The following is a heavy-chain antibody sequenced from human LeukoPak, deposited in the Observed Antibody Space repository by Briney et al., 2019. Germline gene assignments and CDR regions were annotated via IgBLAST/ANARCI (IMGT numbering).Heavy chain of an antibody. CDR1: GGTFSTYA. D-gene: IGHD3-10*01. CDR2: IIPIFGTA. CDR3: ARAPTPYYGSGGYYCYMDV. Sequence: ASVKVSCKASGGTFSTYALSWVRQAPGQGLEWMGGIIPIFGTANYAQKFQGRVTITADESTSTAYMELSSLRSEDTAVYYCARAPTPYYGSGGYYCYMDVWGKGTTVTISS. J-gene: IGHJ6*03. V-gene: IGHV1-69*13.